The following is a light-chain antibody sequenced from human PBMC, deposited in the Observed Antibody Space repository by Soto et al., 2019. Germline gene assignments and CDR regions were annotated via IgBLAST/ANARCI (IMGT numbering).Light chain of an antibody. CDR3: QQFNNYPH. J-gene: IGKJ3*01. CDR2: DAS. V-gene: IGKV1D-13*01. CDR1: QGISSA. Sequence: AIQLTQSPSSLSASVGDRVTITCRASQGISSALAWDQQKPGKAPKLLIYDASSLESGVPSRFSGSGSGTHFTLTISSLQPEDFATYYCQQFNNYPHFGPGTKVDIK.